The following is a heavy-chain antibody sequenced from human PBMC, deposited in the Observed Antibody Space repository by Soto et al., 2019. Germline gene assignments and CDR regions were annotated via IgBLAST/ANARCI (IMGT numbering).Heavy chain of an antibody. CDR3: ARQIIAVAGLNAFDI. D-gene: IGHD6-19*01. Sequence: QLQLQESGPGLVKPSETLSLTCTVSGGSISSSSYYWGWIRQPPGKGLEWIGSIYYSGSTYYNPSLKSRVTISVDTSNNQFSLKLSSVTAADTAMFYCARQIIAVAGLNAFDIWGQGTMVTVSS. V-gene: IGHV4-39*01. CDR2: IYYSGST. CDR1: GGSISSSSYY. J-gene: IGHJ3*02.